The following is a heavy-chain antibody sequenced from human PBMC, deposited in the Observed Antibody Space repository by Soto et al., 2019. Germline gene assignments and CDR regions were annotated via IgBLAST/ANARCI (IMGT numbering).Heavy chain of an antibody. CDR1: GGTFSSYA. D-gene: IGHD6-19*01. CDR3: ARGWDSSGWEAYYYYGMDV. J-gene: IGHJ6*02. CDR2: IIPIFGTA. Sequence: QVQLVKSGAEVKKPGSSVKVSCKASGGTFSSYAISWVRQAPGQGLEWMGGIIPIFGTANYAQKFQGRVTITADESTSTAYMELSSLRSEDTAVYYCARGWDSSGWEAYYYYGMDVWGQGTTVTVSS. V-gene: IGHV1-69*01.